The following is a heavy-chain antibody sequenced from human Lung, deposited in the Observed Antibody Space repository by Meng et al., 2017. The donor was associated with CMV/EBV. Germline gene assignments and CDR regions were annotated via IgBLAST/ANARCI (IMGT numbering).Heavy chain of an antibody. Sequence: FSSYWMHWGRQAPGKGLVWVSRINSDGSSTSYADSVKGRFTISRDNAKNTLYLQMNSLRAEDTAVYYCARGMVWYYDFWSGYSHFDYWGQGTLVTVSS. V-gene: IGHV3-74*01. J-gene: IGHJ4*02. D-gene: IGHD3-3*01. CDR1: FSSYW. CDR3: ARGMVWYYDFWSGYSHFDY. CDR2: INSDGSST.